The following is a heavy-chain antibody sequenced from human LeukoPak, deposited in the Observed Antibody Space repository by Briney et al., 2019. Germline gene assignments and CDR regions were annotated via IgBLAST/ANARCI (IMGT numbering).Heavy chain of an antibody. V-gene: IGHV3-7*01. CDR1: GLIFRSYW. J-gene: IGHJ3*02. CDR2: IAGDESQK. CDR3: VRDLSPVSDRNVWYDALDI. D-gene: IGHD1-1*01. Sequence: GGSLRLSCEVCGLIFRSYWMSWVRQAPGKGLEWVANIAGDESQKRYMDSVKGRFTISRDNAKNSLYLQLNSLRAEDTAIYYCVRDLSPVSDRNVWYDALDIWGQGTMVTVSS.